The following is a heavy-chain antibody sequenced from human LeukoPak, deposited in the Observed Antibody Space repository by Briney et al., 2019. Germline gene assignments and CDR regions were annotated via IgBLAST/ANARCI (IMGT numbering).Heavy chain of an antibody. Sequence: PGGSLRLSCAASGFTFSSYSMNWVRQAPGKGLEWVAFIRYDGSNKYYADSVKGRFTISRDNSKNTLYLQMNSLRAEDTAVYYCAKDPYSSSWYNYWGQGTLVTVSS. CDR3: AKDPYSSSWYNY. D-gene: IGHD6-13*01. CDR1: GFTFSSYS. V-gene: IGHV3-30*02. CDR2: IRYDGSNK. J-gene: IGHJ4*02.